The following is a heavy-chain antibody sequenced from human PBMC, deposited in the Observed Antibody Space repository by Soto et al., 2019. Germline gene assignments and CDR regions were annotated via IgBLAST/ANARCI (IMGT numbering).Heavy chain of an antibody. CDR3: VRGRGAMIRGIMNWFDP. V-gene: IGHV4-34*01. CDR1: GGTFSGHY. J-gene: IGHJ5*02. D-gene: IGHD3-10*01. Sequence: QVQLQQWGAGLLKPSETLSLTCAVYGGTFSGHYWNWIRQPPGKGLEWIGEINYTGNTNYNPSLRSRVSMSVVTPRSQMSLNLNSVTAADTAVYYCVRGRGAMIRGIMNWFDPWGQGTLVTVSS. CDR2: INYTGNT.